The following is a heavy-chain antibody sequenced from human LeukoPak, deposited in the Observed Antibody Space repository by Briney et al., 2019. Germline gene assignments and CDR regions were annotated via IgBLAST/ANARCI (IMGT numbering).Heavy chain of an antibody. J-gene: IGHJ6*03. Sequence: PSETLSLTCTVSGGSISSYYWSWVRQPPGKGLEWIGYIYYSGSTNNNPYPKSRVTISVDTSKNQFSLKLSSVPAADTAVYYCAGIQYYYDSSGYYPEYYYYYYMDVWGKGTTVTVSS. CDR3: AGIQYYYDSSGYYPEYYYYYYMDV. CDR1: GGSISSYY. CDR2: IYYSGST. D-gene: IGHD3-22*01. V-gene: IGHV4-59*01.